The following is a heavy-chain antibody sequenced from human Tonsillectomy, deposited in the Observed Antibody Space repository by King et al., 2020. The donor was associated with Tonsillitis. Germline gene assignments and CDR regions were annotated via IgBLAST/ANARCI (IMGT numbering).Heavy chain of an antibody. D-gene: IGHD4-23*01. V-gene: IGHV3-64D*06. CDR3: VKEGGGGNGHDAFYI. CDR2: ISNNGGST. J-gene: IGHJ3*02. Sequence: VQLVQSGGGLVQPGGSLRLSCSASGFTFSSYAMHWVRQAPGKGLEYVSTISNNGGSTYYADSVKGRFTISRDNSKNTLYLQMNSLRAEDTAVYYCVKEGGGGNGHDAFYIWGQGTMVTVSS. CDR1: GFTFSSYA.